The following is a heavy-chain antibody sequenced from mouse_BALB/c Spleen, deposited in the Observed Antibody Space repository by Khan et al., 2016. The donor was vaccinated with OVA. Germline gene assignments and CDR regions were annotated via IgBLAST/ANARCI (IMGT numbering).Heavy chain of an antibody. Sequence: LVKTGASVKISCKASGYSFTGYYMHWVKQSHGKSLEWIGYISCYNGSTTYNQKFKGKATFTVDTSSSTVYMKFNSLASEDSAVYYCRRRVYYGSSSFAYWGQGTLVTVSA. V-gene: IGHV1S34*01. CDR1: GYSFTGYY. CDR3: RRRVYYGSSSFAY. CDR2: ISCYNGST. J-gene: IGHJ3*01. D-gene: IGHD1-1*01.